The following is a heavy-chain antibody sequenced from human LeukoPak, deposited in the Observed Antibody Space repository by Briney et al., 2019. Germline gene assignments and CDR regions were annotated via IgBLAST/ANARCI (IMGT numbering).Heavy chain of an antibody. Sequence: GRSLRLSCAAFGLTFSTSGMHTVRQAPGNGLEWVAVIWYDGSNKYYADSVKGRFTISRDNSKNTQYLQMNSQRAADTAVYYCARAMEWLSFFDYWGQGTLVTVSS. J-gene: IGHJ4*02. D-gene: IGHD3-3*01. CDR1: GLTFSTSG. CDR3: ARAMEWLSFFDY. CDR2: IWYDGSNK. V-gene: IGHV3-33*01.